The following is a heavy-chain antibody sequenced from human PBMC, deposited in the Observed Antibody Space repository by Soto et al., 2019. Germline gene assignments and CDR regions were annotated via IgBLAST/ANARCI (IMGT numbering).Heavy chain of an antibody. J-gene: IGHJ4*02. CDR1: GYTFTSYG. Sequence: ASVKVSCKASGYTFTSYGISWVRQAPVQGLEWMGWISAYNGNTNYAQKFQGRVTMTTDTSTTTAYMELRSLRSDDTAVYFCARDSVLDILTGYYTGGASLDYWGQGTLVTVSS. V-gene: IGHV1-18*04. D-gene: IGHD3-9*01. CDR3: ARDSVLDILTGYYTGGASLDY. CDR2: ISAYNGNT.